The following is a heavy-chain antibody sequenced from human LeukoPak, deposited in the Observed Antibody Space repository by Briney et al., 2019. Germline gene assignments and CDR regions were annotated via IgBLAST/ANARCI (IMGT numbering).Heavy chain of an antibody. CDR3: AKAFFDISWNWFAP. V-gene: IGHV3-30*18. CDR1: GFTFNTFA. J-gene: IGHJ5*02. CDR2: ISYDGANK. D-gene: IGHD3-9*01. Sequence: GGSLRLSCAASGFTFNTFAMHWVRLAPGKGLEWVALISYDGANKFYADSVKGRFTISRDNSKNTLYLQMNSLRVEDTAIYYCAKAFFDISWNWFAPWGQGTLVTVSS.